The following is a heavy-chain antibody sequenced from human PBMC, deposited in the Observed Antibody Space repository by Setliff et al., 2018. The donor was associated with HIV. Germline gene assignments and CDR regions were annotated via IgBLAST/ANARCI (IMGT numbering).Heavy chain of an antibody. CDR2: INPSGGTT. J-gene: IGHJ4*02. CDR1: GYTFTSYY. V-gene: IGHV1-46*01. Sequence: ASVKVSCKASGYTFTSYYMHWVRQAPGQGLEWMGIINPSGGTTSYAQKFQGRVTMTRDTSTSTVYMELSSLRSEDTAVYYCAREGLVGATPRHFDYWGQGTLGTVS. D-gene: IGHD1-26*01. CDR3: AREGLVGATPRHFDY.